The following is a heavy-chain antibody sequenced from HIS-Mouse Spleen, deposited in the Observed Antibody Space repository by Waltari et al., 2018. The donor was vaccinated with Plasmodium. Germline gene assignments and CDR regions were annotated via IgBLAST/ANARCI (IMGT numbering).Heavy chain of an antibody. CDR1: GYTFTGYY. D-gene: IGHD2-21*02. J-gene: IGHJ4*02. V-gene: IGHV1-2*02. CDR2: INPNSGGT. CDR3: ARHKGPNCGGDCYYFDY. Sequence: QVQLVQSGAEVKKPGASVKVSCKASGYTFTGYYMHWVRQAPGQGLEWMGWINPNSGGTNYAQKFQGRVTMTRDTSISTAYMELGRLRSDDTAVYYCARHKGPNCGGDCYYFDYWGQGTLVTVSS.